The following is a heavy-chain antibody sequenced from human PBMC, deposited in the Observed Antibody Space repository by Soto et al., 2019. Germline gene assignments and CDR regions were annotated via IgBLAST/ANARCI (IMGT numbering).Heavy chain of an antibody. CDR2: IHYSGRT. J-gene: IGHJ4*02. CDR1: NGSISGFY. V-gene: IGHV4-59*12. CDR3: VRVGVAIGKQFDS. Sequence: SETLSLTCSVSNGSISGFYWTWIRQPPGKILEWIGYIHYSGRTDYNPSLTSRATMSVDTSKNQFSLNLKSITAADTAVYYCVRVGVAIGKQFDSWGRGTLVTVSS.